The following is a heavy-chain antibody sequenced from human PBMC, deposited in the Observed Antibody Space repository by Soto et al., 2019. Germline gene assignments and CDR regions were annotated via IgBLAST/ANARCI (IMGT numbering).Heavy chain of an antibody. Sequence: QVQLVESGGGVVQPGRSLRLSCAASGFTFSSYAMHWVRQAPGKGLEWVAVISYDGSNKYYADSVKGRFTISRDNSKNTLYLQMNSLRAEDRAVYYCARVGGGRGYYYGMDVWGQGTTVTVSS. CDR3: ARVGGGRGYYYGMDV. J-gene: IGHJ6*02. CDR2: ISYDGSNK. CDR1: GFTFSSYA. V-gene: IGHV3-30-3*01. D-gene: IGHD3-10*01.